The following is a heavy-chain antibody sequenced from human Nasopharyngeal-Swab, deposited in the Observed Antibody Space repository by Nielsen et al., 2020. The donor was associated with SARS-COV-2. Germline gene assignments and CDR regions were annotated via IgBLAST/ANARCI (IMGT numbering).Heavy chain of an antibody. J-gene: IGHJ6*02. Sequence: GGSLRLSCAASGFTFDDYAMHWVRQAPGKGLEWVSGISWNSGSIGYADSVKGRFTISRDNAKNSLYLQMNSQRAEDTALYYCAKDITSGDTMATHYYYGMDVWGQGTTVTVSS. CDR3: AKDITSGDTMATHYYYGMDV. D-gene: IGHD2-21*01. V-gene: IGHV3-9*01. CDR2: ISWNSGSI. CDR1: GFTFDDYA.